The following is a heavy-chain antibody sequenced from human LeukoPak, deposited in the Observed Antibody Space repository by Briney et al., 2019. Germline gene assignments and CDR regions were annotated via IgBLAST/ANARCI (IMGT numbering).Heavy chain of an antibody. V-gene: IGHV3-74*01. CDR3: AKSDWFDP. CDR2: FRSNGSDT. CDR1: GLTLSSGSW. J-gene: IGHJ5*02. Sequence: GGSLRLSCAASGLTLSSGSWMHRVRQVPGKGLVWVSRFRSNGSDTTYADSVKGRFTISADNAKNTLYLQMNSLRDDVTAVYYCAKSDWFDPWGQGTLVTVSS.